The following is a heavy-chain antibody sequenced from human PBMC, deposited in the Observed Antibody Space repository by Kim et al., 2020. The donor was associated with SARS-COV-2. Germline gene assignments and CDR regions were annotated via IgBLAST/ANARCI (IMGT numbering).Heavy chain of an antibody. V-gene: IGHV3-11*06. CDR3: ARRMVRGSYYYGLDV. CDR2: IRGSGTYK. J-gene: IGHJ6*02. CDR1: GFTSSTNY. D-gene: IGHD3-10*01. Sequence: GGSLRLSCAASGFTSSTNYMSWIRQAPGKGLEGVPSIRGSGTYKNYPDSVKGRFTISSDNAKNSLYLQMNSLRDEDTAVYYCARRMVRGSYYYGLDVWGQGTTVTVSS.